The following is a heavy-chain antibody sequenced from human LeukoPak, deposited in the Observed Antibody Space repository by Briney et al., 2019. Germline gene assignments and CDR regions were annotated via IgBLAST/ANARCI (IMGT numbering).Heavy chain of an antibody. CDR1: GFTFSNYW. Sequence: GGSLRLSCAASGFTFSNYWMHWVRQDPGKGLEWVSAISGSGGSTYYADSVKGRFTISRDNSKNTLYLQMNSLRAEDTAVYYCARDSSAFDYWGQGTLVTVSS. J-gene: IGHJ4*02. D-gene: IGHD3-22*01. CDR2: ISGSGGST. V-gene: IGHV3-23*01. CDR3: ARDSSAFDY.